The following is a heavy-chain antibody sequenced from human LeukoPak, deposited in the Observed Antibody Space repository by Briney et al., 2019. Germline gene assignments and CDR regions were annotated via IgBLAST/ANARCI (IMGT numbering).Heavy chain of an antibody. CDR1: GYSFTSYW. V-gene: IGHV5-51*01. CDR2: IYHGDSDT. Sequence: GESLKISCKGSGYSFTSYWIGWVRQMPGKGLEWMGIIYHGDSDTRYSPSFQGQVTISADKSISTAYLQWSSLKASDTAMYYCARSGYSYGYLNWFDPWGQGTLVTVSS. D-gene: IGHD5-18*01. CDR3: ARSGYSYGYLNWFDP. J-gene: IGHJ5*02.